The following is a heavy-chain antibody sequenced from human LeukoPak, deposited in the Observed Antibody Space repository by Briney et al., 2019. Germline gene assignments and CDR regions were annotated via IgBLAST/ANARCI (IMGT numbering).Heavy chain of an antibody. CDR1: SGSFSGYY. CDR3: ASITTDAFDI. Sequence: SETLSLTCAVYSGSFSGYYWSWIRQPPGKELEWIGEINHSGSTNYNPSLKSRVTISVDTSKNQFSLKLSSVTAADTAVYYCASITTDAFDIWGQGTMVTVSS. V-gene: IGHV4-34*01. D-gene: IGHD3-10*01. CDR2: INHSGST. J-gene: IGHJ3*02.